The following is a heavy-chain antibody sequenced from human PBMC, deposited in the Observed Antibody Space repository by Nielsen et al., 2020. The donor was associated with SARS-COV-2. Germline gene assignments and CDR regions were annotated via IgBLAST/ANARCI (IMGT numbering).Heavy chain of an antibody. V-gene: IGHV3-7*03. CDR1: GFTFSSLW. Sequence: GESLKISCAASGFTFSSLWMSWVRQVPGKGLEWVADIKPDGSEKVYVDSVKGRFTISRNNAKNSLYLQMNSLRAEDTALYYCAKLYYYDSSGDYWGQGTLVTVSS. CDR2: IKPDGSEK. CDR3: AKLYYYDSSGDY. D-gene: IGHD3-22*01. J-gene: IGHJ4*02.